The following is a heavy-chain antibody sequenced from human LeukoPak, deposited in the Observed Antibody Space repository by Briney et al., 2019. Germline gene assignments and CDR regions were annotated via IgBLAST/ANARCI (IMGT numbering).Heavy chain of an antibody. CDR2: IYYSGST. J-gene: IGHJ3*02. CDR1: RGSISSYF. Sequence: SEALSLTCIVSRGSISSYFWCWIRPPPGKGLEGIGYIYYSGSTNYNPSLKRRVTISVDTSKIQFSLKLGSVTAADTAVYCCARECVGGSGDCYSGAHAAFDIWGQGTMVTVSS. V-gene: IGHV4-59*01. CDR3: ARECVGGSGDCYSGAHAAFDI. D-gene: IGHD2-21*02.